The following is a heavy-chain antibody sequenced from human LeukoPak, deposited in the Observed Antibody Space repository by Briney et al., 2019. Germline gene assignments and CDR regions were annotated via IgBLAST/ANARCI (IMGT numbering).Heavy chain of an antibody. CDR3: AKDPVMTTHYPILFDP. Sequence: GGSLRLSCAVSGFTFSSYGMHWVRQAPGKGLEWVAVISYDGSNKYYADSVKGRFTISRDNSKNTLYLQMNSLRAEDTAVYYCAKDPVMTTHYPILFDPWGQGTLVTVSS. CDR2: ISYDGSNK. CDR1: GFTFSSYG. D-gene: IGHD4-11*01. V-gene: IGHV3-30*18. J-gene: IGHJ5*02.